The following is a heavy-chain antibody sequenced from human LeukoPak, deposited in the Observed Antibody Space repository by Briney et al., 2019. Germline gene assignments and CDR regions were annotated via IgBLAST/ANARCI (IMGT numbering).Heavy chain of an antibody. CDR1: GGSFSGYY. D-gene: IGHD4-17*01. Sequence: KPSETLSLTCAVYGGSFSGYYWSWIRQPPGKGLEWIGEINHSGSTNYNPSLKRRVTILVDTSKNQFSLKLSSVTAADTAVYYCARGHSPVTTKVSYFQHWGQGTLVTVSS. CDR2: INHSGST. CDR3: ARGHSPVTTKVSYFQH. J-gene: IGHJ1*01. V-gene: IGHV4-34*01.